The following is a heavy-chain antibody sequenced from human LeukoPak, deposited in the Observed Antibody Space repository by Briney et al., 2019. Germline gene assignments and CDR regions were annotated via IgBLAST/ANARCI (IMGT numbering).Heavy chain of an antibody. D-gene: IGHD3-9*01. V-gene: IGHV3-23*01. Sequence: GGSLRLSCAASGFTFSSYAMSWVRQAPGKGLEWVSAISGSGGSTYYADSVKGRFTISRDNSKNTLYLQMNSLRAEDTAVYYCASHYDILPGYIDYWGQGTLVTVSS. J-gene: IGHJ4*02. CDR2: ISGSGGST. CDR1: GFTFSSYA. CDR3: ASHYDILPGYIDY.